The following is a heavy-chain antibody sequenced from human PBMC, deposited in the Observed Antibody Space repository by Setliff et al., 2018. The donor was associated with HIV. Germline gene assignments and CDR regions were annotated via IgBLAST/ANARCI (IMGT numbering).Heavy chain of an antibody. D-gene: IGHD1-26*01. CDR3: VRVRVGGSLYFDF. V-gene: IGHV1-3*03. CDR1: GYTFTTYS. CDR2: INVGKGDT. J-gene: IGHJ4*02. Sequence: ASVKVSCKASGYTFTTYSLHWVRQAPGHSLEWVGWINVGKGDTKYSQDLQGRITITRDTSAKTAYLELTKLTSEDMAIYYCVRVRVGGSLYFDFWGQGTPVTVSS.